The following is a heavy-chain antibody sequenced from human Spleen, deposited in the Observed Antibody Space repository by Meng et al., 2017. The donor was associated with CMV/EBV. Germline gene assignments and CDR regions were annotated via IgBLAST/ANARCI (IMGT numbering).Heavy chain of an antibody. CDR3: ARDPAYSSSWGFDY. Sequence: ASVKVSCKASGYTFASYGVTWVRQAPGQGLEWLGWISNHDGKTKYTPKVQGRATLTTDTSTSTAFLELRSLRSDDTAVYYCARDPAYSSSWGFDYWGQGTLVTVSS. V-gene: IGHV1-18*04. CDR1: GYTFASYG. CDR2: ISNHDGKT. J-gene: IGHJ4*02. D-gene: IGHD6-13*01.